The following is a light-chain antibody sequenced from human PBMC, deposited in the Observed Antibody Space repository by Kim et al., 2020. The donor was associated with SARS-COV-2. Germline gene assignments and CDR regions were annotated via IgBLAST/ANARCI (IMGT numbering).Light chain of an antibody. CDR2: AAS. V-gene: IGKV1-27*01. CDR3: QKCDSAPWT. J-gene: IGKJ1*01. CDR1: QDISNY. Sequence: DIQMNQSPSSLSASVGDRVTITCRASQDISNYLAWFQLKPGKAPKLLIYAASALQPGVPSRFSGSGSGTDFTLTVTSLQPEDVATYYCQKCDSAPWTFGQGTKVEIK.